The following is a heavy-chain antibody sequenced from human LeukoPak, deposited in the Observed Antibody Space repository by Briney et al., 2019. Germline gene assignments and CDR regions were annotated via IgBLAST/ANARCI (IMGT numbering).Heavy chain of an antibody. CDR1: GFTFSSYA. Sequence: GGSLRLSCAASGFTFSSYAMSWVRQAPGKGLEWVSAISGSGGSTYYADSVKGRFTISRDNSKNTLYLQMNSLRAEDTAVYYRAQYDFWSGYPLLFDYWGQGTLVTVSS. CDR3: AQYDFWSGYPLLFDY. D-gene: IGHD3-3*01. CDR2: ISGSGGST. J-gene: IGHJ4*02. V-gene: IGHV3-23*01.